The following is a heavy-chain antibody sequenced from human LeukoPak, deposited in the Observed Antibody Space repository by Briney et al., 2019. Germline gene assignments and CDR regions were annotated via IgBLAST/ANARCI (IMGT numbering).Heavy chain of an antibody. CDR2: IIPILGIA. J-gene: IGHJ6*03. V-gene: IGHV1-69*04. CDR1: GGTFSSYA. CDR3: ANSELELRRTYYYYYMDV. D-gene: IGHD1-7*01. Sequence: GASVKVSCKASGGTFSSYAISWVRQAPGQGLEWVGRIIPILGIANYAQKFQGRVTITADKSTSTAYMELSSLRSEDTAVYYCANSELELRRTYYYYYMDVWGKGTTVTVSS.